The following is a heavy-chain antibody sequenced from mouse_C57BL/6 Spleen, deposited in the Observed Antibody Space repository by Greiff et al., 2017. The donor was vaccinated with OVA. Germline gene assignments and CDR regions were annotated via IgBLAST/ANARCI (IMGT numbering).Heavy chain of an antibody. CDR1: GFTFSSYG. J-gene: IGHJ2*01. CDR2: ISSGGSYT. V-gene: IGHV5-6*02. D-gene: IGHD4-1*01. Sequence: DVKLVESGGDLVKPGGSLKLSCAASGFTFSSYGMSWVRQTPDKRLEWVATISSGGSYTYYPDSVKGRFTISRDNAKNTLYLQMSSLKSEDTAMYYCARQKELGQDYFDYWGQGTTLTVSS. CDR3: ARQKELGQDYFDY.